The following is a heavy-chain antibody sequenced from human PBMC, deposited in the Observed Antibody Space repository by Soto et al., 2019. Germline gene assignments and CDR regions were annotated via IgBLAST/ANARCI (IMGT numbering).Heavy chain of an antibody. J-gene: IGHJ6*03. D-gene: IGHD6-13*01. CDR2: IYYSGST. CDR3: AREKGSRQLAAQYYMDV. V-gene: IGHV4-31*03. CDR1: GGSISSGGYY. Sequence: SSETLSLTCTVSGGSISSGGYYWSWIRQHPGKGLERIGYIYYSGSTYYNPSLKSRVTISVDTSKNQFSLKLSSVTAADTAVYYCAREKGSRQLAAQYYMDVWGKGTTVTVSS.